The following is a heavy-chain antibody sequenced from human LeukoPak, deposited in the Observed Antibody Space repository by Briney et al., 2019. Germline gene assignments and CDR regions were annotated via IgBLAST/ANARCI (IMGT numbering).Heavy chain of an antibody. CDR1: GFTFSTYG. D-gene: IGHD6-13*01. V-gene: IGHV3-23*01. J-gene: IGHJ6*03. Sequence: PGGSLRLSCAASGFTFSTYGMSWVRQAPGKGLEWVSAISSSGDSTYYADSVKGRFTIPRDNSKNSLYLQMNSLRAEDTAVYYCARVQSSSRYYYYYYMDVWGKGTTVTVSS. CDR2: ISSSGDST. CDR3: ARVQSSSRYYYYYYMDV.